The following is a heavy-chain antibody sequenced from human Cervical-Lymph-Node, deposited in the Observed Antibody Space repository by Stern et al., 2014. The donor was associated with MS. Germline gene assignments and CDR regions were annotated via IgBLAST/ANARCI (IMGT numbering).Heavy chain of an antibody. Sequence: EVQLVQSGAEVRKPGQSLRISCKGTGYTFSNFWIGWVRQVPGKGLEWMGIVYPDDSLSTYSPALRGQFTIAADKSTSPAYLQWASLKASDTAIYYCARLVAPAGDAFDIWGQGTMVSVSS. D-gene: IGHD3-16*02. CDR1: GYTFSNFW. CDR2: VYPDDSLS. V-gene: IGHV5-51*01. CDR3: ARLVAPAGDAFDI. J-gene: IGHJ3*02.